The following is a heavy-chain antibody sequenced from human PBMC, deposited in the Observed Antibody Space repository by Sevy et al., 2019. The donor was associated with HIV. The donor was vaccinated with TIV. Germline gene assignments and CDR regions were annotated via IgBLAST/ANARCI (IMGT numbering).Heavy chain of an antibody. Sequence: GGSLRLSCAASGFTFSRYAMNWVRQAPGKGLEWVAVIWYDGSNKYYADSVKGRFTISRDNSKNTLYLQMNSLRAEDTAVYYCARDQYGAYWYFDLWGRGTLVTVSS. J-gene: IGHJ2*01. D-gene: IGHD4-17*01. CDR1: GFTFSRYA. V-gene: IGHV3-33*08. CDR3: ARDQYGAYWYFDL. CDR2: IWYDGSNK.